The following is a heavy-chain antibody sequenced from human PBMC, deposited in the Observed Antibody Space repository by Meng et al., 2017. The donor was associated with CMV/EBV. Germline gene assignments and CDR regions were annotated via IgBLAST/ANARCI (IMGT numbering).Heavy chain of an antibody. V-gene: IGHV3-9*01. CDR2: ISWNSGSI. CDR3: AAKDLAFDY. J-gene: IGHJ4*02. D-gene: IGHD5-12*01. Sequence: SLKISCAASGFTFDDYAMHWVRQAPGKGLEWVSGISWNSGSIGYADSVKGRFTISRVNAKNSLYLQMNSLRAEDTALYYCAAKDLAFDYWGQGTLVTVSS. CDR1: GFTFDDYA.